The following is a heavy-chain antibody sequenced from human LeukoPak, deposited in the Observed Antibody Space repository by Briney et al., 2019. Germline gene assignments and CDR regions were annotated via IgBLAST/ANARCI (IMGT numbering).Heavy chain of an antibody. CDR3: ARPLEMATIKGGFYYFDY. CDR2: IYPGDSDT. Sequence: GESLKISCKGSGYSFTSYWIGWVRQMPGKGLEWMGIIYPGDSDTRYSPSFQGQVTISADKSISTAYLQWSSLKASDTAMYYCARPLEMATIKGGFYYFDYWGQGTLVTVSS. D-gene: IGHD5-24*01. J-gene: IGHJ4*02. V-gene: IGHV5-51*01. CDR1: GYSFTSYW.